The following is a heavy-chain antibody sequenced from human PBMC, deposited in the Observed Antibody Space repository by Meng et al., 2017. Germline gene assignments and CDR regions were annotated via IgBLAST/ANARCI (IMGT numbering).Heavy chain of an antibody. CDR1: GLRFAGGW. CDR2: IKRNRDGGTI. Sequence: VEYGDVFTRPGAALATSVVACGLRFAGGWMSLVHQATGKGLEWVGRIKRNRDGGTIDYAERVKGRFTISRDESKNTLYLQMDSLITEDTAVYFCATGAAAADHWGQGTLVTVSS. J-gene: IGHJ4*02. CDR3: ATGAAAADH. V-gene: IGHV3-15*01. D-gene: IGHD6-13*01.